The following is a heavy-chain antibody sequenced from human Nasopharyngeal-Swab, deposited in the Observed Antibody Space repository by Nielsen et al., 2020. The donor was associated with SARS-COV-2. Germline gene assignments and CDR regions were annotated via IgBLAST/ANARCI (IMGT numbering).Heavy chain of an antibody. CDR3: ARGGYSSSQLAFDY. V-gene: IGHV1-46*01. D-gene: IGHD6-19*01. CDR2: INPSGGST. Sequence: WVRQAPGQGLQWMGIINPSGGSTGYAQKFRGRVTMTRDTSTSTVYMELSSLRSEDTAVYYCARGGYSSSQLAFDYWGQGTLVTVSS. J-gene: IGHJ4*02.